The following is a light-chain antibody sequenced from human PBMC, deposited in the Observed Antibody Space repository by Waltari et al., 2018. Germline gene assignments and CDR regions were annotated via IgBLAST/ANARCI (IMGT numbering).Light chain of an antibody. Sequence: DVVMTQSPLSLPVTLGQPASISCRSSQSLVHSDGTTYLNWFQQRPGPSPRRLIYKVSNRDSGVPDRFSGSGSGTDFTLKISRVEAEDVGVYFCMQGTHPMYTFGQGPSWRSN. CDR2: KVS. V-gene: IGKV2-30*02. CDR3: MQGTHPMYT. CDR1: QSLVHSDGTTY. J-gene: IGKJ2*01.